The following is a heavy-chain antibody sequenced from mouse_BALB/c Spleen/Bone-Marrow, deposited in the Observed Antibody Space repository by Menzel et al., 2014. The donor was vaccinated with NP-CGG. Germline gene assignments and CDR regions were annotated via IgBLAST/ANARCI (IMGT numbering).Heavy chain of an antibody. D-gene: IGHD2-1*01. CDR1: GYTFSSYW. Sequence: QVQLQQSGAELMKPGASVKISCKATGYTFSSYWIEWVKQRPRHGLEWIGEILPGSGSTNYNEKSKGKATFTADTSSNTAYMQLSSLTSEDSAVYYCAREDGNHVGFAYWGQGTLVTVSA. CDR3: AREDGNHVGFAY. CDR2: ILPGSGST. V-gene: IGHV1-9*01. J-gene: IGHJ3*01.